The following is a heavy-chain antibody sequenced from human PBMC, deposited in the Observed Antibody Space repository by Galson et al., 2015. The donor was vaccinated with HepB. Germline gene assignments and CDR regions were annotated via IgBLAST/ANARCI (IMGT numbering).Heavy chain of an antibody. J-gene: IGHJ6*02. CDR1: GFTFSSYG. D-gene: IGHD6-6*01. Sequence: SLRLSCAASGFTFSSYGMHWVRQAPGKGLEWVAVISYDGSNKYYADSVKGRFTISRDSSKNTLYLQMNSLRAEDTAVYYCAKDRSSSSYYYYYYGMDVWGQGTTVTVSS. CDR3: AKDRSSSSYYYYYYGMDV. V-gene: IGHV3-30*18. CDR2: ISYDGSNK.